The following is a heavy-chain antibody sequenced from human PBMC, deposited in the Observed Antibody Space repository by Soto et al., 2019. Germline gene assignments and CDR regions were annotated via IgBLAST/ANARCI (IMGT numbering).Heavy chain of an antibody. CDR2: ISYGGDNK. J-gene: IGHJ4*02. V-gene: IGHV3-30*09. D-gene: IGHD6-13*01. CDR1: GFIFSDYA. Sequence: QVQLVESGGGVVQPGRSLRLSCAASGFIFSDYAMHWVRQAPGKGLEWVAVISYGGDNKYYADSVRGRFAISRDNLKNTLYLQMNSLNPEDTAVYHCAKARHSTSWYGVEADFWGQVTLVTVSS. CDR3: AKARHSTSWYGVEADF.